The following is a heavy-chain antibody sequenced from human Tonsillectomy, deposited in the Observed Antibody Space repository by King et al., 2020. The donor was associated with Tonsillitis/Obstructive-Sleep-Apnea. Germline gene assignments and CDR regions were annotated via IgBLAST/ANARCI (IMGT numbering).Heavy chain of an antibody. D-gene: IGHD3-10*01. J-gene: IGHJ5*02. CDR3: AHRRYYGSGSYRTVDWFDP. CDR1: GFSLTTSGVG. CDR2: IYWDDDK. Sequence: ITLKESGPTLVKPTQTLTLTCTFSGFSLTTSGVGVGWIRQPPGKALEWVALIYWDDDKRYSPSLKSRVTITKDTPKNQVVLTMTNMDPVDTGTYYCAHRRYYGSGSYRTVDWFDPWGQGTLVIVSS. V-gene: IGHV2-5*02.